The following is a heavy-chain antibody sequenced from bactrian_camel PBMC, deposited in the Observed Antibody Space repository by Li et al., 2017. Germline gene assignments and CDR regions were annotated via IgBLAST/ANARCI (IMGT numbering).Heavy chain of an antibody. V-gene: IGHV3S35*01. CDR3: VSGGSWSDFGY. J-gene: IGHJ6*01. Sequence: VQLVESGGGLVQPGGSLRLSCEASGFPFSTYTMTWVRQGPGEGPEWVSQITSGGTSYYADSVKGRSTISRNNGKNTVTLQINGLKRGDTAVYYCVSGGSWSDFGYWGQGTQVTVS. CDR2: ITSGGTS. D-gene: IGHD2*01. CDR1: GFPFSTYT.